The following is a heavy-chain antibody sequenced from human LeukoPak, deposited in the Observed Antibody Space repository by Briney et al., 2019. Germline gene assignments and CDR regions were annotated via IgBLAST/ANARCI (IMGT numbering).Heavy chain of an antibody. CDR2: IDHRGDT. V-gene: IGHV4-34*01. J-gene: IGHJ4*03. CDR1: GGSFSRYY. CDR3: TRGATISETGYFDF. Sequence: PSETLSLTCAVYGGSFSRYYWSWIRQSPGKGLEWISEIDHRGDTNYNPSVKSRVTISVDTSKNQFSLKVKSLSAADTAVYYCTRGATISETGYFDFWGQGTLVTVSS. D-gene: IGHD5-24*01.